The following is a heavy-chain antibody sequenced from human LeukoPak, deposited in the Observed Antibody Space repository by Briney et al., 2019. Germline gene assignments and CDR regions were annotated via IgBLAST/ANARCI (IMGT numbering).Heavy chain of an antibody. D-gene: IGHD3-3*01. CDR3: AKDSYYDFWSGQNWFDP. Sequence: GGSLRLSCAASGFTFDDYGMHWVRQAPGKGLEWVSLISGDGGSTYYADSVKGRFTISRDNSKNSLYLQMNSLRTEDTALYYCAKDSYYDFWSGQNWFDPWGQGTLVTVSS. J-gene: IGHJ5*02. CDR2: ISGDGGST. V-gene: IGHV3-43*02. CDR1: GFTFDDYG.